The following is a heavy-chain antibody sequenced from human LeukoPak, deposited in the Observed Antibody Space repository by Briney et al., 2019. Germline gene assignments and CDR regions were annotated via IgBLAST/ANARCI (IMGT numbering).Heavy chain of an antibody. CDR1: GDSITRYY. Sequence: SETLSLTCAVSGDSITRYYWSWIRQPPGKGLEWIGYFYHSGRTDSNPSLKSRVIIALDTSKRQFSLKLTSVAAADTAVYFCARRKSYSSSWSTYYYYGMDVWGQGTTVTVSS. J-gene: IGHJ6*02. CDR3: ARRKSYSSSWSTYYYYGMDV. CDR2: FYHSGRT. D-gene: IGHD6-13*01. V-gene: IGHV4-59*01.